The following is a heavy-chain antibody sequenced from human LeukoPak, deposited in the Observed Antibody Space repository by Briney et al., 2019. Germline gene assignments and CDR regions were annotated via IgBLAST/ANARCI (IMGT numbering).Heavy chain of an antibody. CDR2: IIPIFGTA. Sequence: GASVKVSCKASGYTFTGYYMHWVRQAPGQGLEWMGGIIPIFGTANYAQKFQGRVTITADKSTSTAYMELTSLRSEDTAVYYCARDRYYDSSGYYYAYGMDVWGQGTTVTVSS. J-gene: IGHJ6*02. V-gene: IGHV1-69*06. CDR3: ARDRYYDSSGYYYAYGMDV. CDR1: GYTFTGYY. D-gene: IGHD3-22*01.